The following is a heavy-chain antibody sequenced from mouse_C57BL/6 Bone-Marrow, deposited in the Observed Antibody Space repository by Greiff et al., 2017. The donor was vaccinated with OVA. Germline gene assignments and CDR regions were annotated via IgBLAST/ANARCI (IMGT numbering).Heavy chain of an antibody. CDR3: ARDGTFLDY. Sequence: VQLQESGPELVKPGASVKISCKASGYAFSSSWMNWVKQRPGKGLEWIGRIYPGDGDTNYNGKFKGKATLTADKSSSTAYMQLSSLTSEDSAVYFCARDGTFLDYWGQGTTLTVSS. D-gene: IGHD4-1*01. CDR2: IYPGDGDT. CDR1: GYAFSSSW. V-gene: IGHV1-82*01. J-gene: IGHJ2*01.